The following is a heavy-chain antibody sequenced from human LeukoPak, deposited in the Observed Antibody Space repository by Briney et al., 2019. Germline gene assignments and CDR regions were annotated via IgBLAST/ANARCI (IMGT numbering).Heavy chain of an antibody. J-gene: IGHJ4*02. CDR3: AREGLGELSLLRGFDY. D-gene: IGHD3-16*02. CDR2: IKQDGSEK. Sequence: GGSLRLSCAASGFTFSSYWMSWVRQAPGKGLEWVANIKQDGSEKYYVDSVKGRFTISRDNAKNSLYLQMNSLRAEDTAVYYCAREGLGELSLLRGFDYWGQGTLVTVSS. CDR1: GFTFSSYW. V-gene: IGHV3-7*01.